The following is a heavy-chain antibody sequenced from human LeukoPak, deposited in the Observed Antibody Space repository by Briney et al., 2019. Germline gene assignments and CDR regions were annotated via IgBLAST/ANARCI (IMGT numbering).Heavy chain of an antibody. CDR2: IWYDGSNK. Sequence: GGSLRLSCAASGFNFFTYGMHWVRQAPGKGLEWVAVIWYDGSNKYYADSVKGRFTISRDNSKSTLSLQMNSLRAEDTAVYYCARQTGISIDIWGQGTMVTVSS. D-gene: IGHD2/OR15-2a*01. V-gene: IGHV3-33*01. CDR3: ARQTGISIDI. CDR1: GFNFFTYG. J-gene: IGHJ3*02.